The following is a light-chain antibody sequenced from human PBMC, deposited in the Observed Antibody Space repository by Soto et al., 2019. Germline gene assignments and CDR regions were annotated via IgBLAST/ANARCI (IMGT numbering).Light chain of an antibody. CDR3: AAWDVSLNGWV. CDR1: SSNIGTSS. J-gene: IGLJ3*02. Sequence: QSVLAQPPSASGTPGQRVSISCSGSSSNIGTSSVNWYQHVPGAAPQLLIYSNDQRPLEVTDRFSGSKSGTSASLAISGLRSDDEGDYYCAAWDVSLNGWVFGGGTKVTVL. V-gene: IGLV1-44*01. CDR2: SND.